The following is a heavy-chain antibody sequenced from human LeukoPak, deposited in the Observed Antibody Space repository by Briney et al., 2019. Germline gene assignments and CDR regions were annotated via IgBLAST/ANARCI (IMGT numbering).Heavy chain of an antibody. Sequence: SETLSLTCTVSGGSISSHYWSWIRQPPGKGLEWIGYIYYSGSTNYNPSLKSRVTISVDTSKNQFSLKLSSVTAADTAVYYCARVLYYYDSSGYYWNFDLWGRGTLVTVSS. CDR1: GGSISSHY. J-gene: IGHJ2*01. CDR2: IYYSGST. D-gene: IGHD3-22*01. V-gene: IGHV4-59*11. CDR3: ARVLYYYDSSGYYWNFDL.